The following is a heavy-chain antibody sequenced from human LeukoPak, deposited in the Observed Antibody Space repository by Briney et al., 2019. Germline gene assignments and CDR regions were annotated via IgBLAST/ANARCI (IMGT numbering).Heavy chain of an antibody. Sequence: SETLSLTCSVSGASMITRSYYWGWVRQPPGKALEWIGSFFYSGTTYYNPSLKSRVTISADTTNNHFSLHLSSVTAADTAVYYCARHGIPGYSSGWPYYYYGMDVWGQGTTVTVSS. D-gene: IGHD6-19*01. V-gene: IGHV4-39*01. J-gene: IGHJ6*02. CDR2: FFYSGTT. CDR1: GASMITRSYY. CDR3: ARHGIPGYSSGWPYYYYGMDV.